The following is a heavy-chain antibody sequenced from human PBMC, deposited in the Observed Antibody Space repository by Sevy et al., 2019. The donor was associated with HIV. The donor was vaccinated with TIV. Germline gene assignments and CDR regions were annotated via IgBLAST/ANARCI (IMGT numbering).Heavy chain of an antibody. V-gene: IGHV3-21*01. CDR1: GFTFSSYS. CDR2: ISSSSSYI. J-gene: IGHJ3*02. Sequence: GGSLRLSCAASGFTFSSYSMNWVRQAPGKGLEWVSSISSSSSYIYYADSVKGRFTIPRDNAKNSLYLQMNSLRAEDTAVYYCARANWQWLSLDAFDIWGQGTMVTVSS. D-gene: IGHD6-19*01. CDR3: ARANWQWLSLDAFDI.